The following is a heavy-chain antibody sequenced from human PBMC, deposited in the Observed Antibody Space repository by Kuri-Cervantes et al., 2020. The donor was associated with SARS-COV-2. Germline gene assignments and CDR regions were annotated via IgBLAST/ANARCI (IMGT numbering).Heavy chain of an antibody. CDR2: IYTSGST. D-gene: IGHD3-3*01. J-gene: IGHJ6*03. CDR1: GGSIGSGNYY. Sequence: LRLSCTVSGGSIGSGNYYWSWIRQPAGKGLEWIGRIYTSGSTSNNPSLKSRVTISVDTSKNQFSLKLSSVTAADTAVYYCARAPYYDYPGSYYYYMDVWGKGTTVTVSS. V-gene: IGHV4-61*02. CDR3: ARAPYYDYPGSYYYYMDV.